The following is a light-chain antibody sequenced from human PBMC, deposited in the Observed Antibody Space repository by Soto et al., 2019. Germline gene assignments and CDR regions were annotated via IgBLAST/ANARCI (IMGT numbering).Light chain of an antibody. CDR2: GNS. J-gene: IGLJ2*01. Sequence: QLVLTQPPSVSGAPGQRGTLSCTGSSSNIGAGYDVHWYQQLPGTAPKLLIYGNSNRPSGVPDRFSGSKSGTSASLAITGLQAEDEADYYCQSYDSSLSGWVFGGGTKLTVL. CDR1: SSNIGAGYD. V-gene: IGLV1-40*01. CDR3: QSYDSSLSGWV.